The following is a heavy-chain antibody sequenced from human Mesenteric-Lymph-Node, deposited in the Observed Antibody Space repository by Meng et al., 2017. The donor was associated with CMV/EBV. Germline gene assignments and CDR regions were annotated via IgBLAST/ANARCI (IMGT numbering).Heavy chain of an antibody. Sequence: KVPGKSSGGTFGRFTIIWGRQAPGQGLEWMGWINTYTGNPTYAQGSTGRIVFSLDTSVSTAYLEISSLKTEDTAVYYCARKTATSDSWGQGTLVTVSS. J-gene: IGHJ4*02. D-gene: IGHD1-1*01. V-gene: IGHV7-4-1*02. CDR1: GGTFGRFT. CDR3: ARKTATSDS. CDR2: INTYTGNP.